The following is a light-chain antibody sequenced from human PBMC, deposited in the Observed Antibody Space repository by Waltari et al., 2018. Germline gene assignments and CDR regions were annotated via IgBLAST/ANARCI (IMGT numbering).Light chain of an antibody. CDR2: GAF. CDR1: QGISDN. J-gene: IGKJ5*01. CDR3: QQYNRWPPIT. Sequence: EIVMTQSPATLSVSPGERATLSCRASQGISDNLAWYQQKPGQAPRLLIYGAFTRATGIPARFSGSGSGTEFTLTINSLQSEDSAVYYCQQYNRWPPITFGQGTRLEIK. V-gene: IGKV3-15*01.